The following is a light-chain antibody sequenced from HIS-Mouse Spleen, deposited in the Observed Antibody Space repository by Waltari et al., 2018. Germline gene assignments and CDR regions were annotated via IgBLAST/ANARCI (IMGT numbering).Light chain of an antibody. CDR1: RSDVGGYNY. Sequence: QSALTQPRSVSGSPGQSVTIPCPGTRSDVGGYNYVSCYQQHPGKAPKLMIYDVSKRPSGVPDRFSGSKSGNTASLTISGLQAEDEADYYCCSYAGSYFGGGTKLTVL. CDR3: CSYAGSY. CDR2: DVS. J-gene: IGLJ2*01. V-gene: IGLV2-11*01.